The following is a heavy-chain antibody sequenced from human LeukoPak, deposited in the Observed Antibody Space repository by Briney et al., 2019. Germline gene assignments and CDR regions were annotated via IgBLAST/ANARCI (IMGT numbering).Heavy chain of an antibody. J-gene: IGHJ4*02. CDR3: AKDLNPREAGATIDY. D-gene: IGHD1-26*01. V-gene: IGHV3-30*02. CDR1: GFTFNSYS. Sequence: GGSLRLSCVASGFTFNSYSMNWVRQAPGKGLEWVTVIWHDGSNKYYADSVKGRFTISRDNSKNTLYLQMNSLRAEDTAVYHCAKDLNPREAGATIDYWGQGTLVTVSS. CDR2: IWHDGSNK.